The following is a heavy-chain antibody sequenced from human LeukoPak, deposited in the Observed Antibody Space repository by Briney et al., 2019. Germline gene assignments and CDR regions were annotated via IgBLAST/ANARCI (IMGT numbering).Heavy chain of an antibody. CDR2: TCYRSKWYN. Sequence: SQTLSLTCAISGDSVSTNSAAWNWIRQSPSRGLEWLGRTCYRSKWYNDYAVSVKSRITINADTSKNHFSLHLSSVTPEDTAVYYCARATDRYFDFWGQGTLFTVSS. CDR3: ARATDRYFDF. V-gene: IGHV6-1*01. D-gene: IGHD1-1*01. CDR1: GDSVSTNSAA. J-gene: IGHJ4*02.